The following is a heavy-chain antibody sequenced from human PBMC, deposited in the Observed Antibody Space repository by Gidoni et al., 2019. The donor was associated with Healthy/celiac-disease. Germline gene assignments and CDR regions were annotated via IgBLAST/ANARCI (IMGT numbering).Heavy chain of an antibody. CDR2: ISGSGGST. CDR1: GFTFSSYA. J-gene: IGHJ4*02. V-gene: IGHV3-23*01. D-gene: IGHD3-22*01. CDR3: AKDGLFYYYDSSGYRN. Sequence: EVQLLESGGGLVQPGGSLRLSCAASGFTFSSYAMSWVRQAPGKGLEWVSAISGSGGSTYYADSVKGRFTISRDNSKNTLYLQMNSLRAEDTAVYYCAKDGLFYYYDSSGYRNWGQGTLVTVSS.